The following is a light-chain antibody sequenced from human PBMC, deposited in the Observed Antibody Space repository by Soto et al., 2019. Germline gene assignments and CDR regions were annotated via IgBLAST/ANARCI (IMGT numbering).Light chain of an antibody. CDR2: VVS. Sequence: QSALTQPASVSGSPGQSITISCTGTSSDVGDYKYVSWYQQHPDKAPKLMIYVVSNRPSGVSNRFSGSKSGNTASLTISGLHADDEADYYCASYTSSDTPYVFGTGTKLTVL. CDR3: ASYTSSDTPYV. V-gene: IGLV2-14*01. CDR1: SSDVGDYKY. J-gene: IGLJ1*01.